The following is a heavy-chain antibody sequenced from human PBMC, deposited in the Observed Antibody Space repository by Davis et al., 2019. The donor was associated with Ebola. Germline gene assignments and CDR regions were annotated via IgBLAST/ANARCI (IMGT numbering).Heavy chain of an antibody. Sequence: GESLKISCAASGFTFSSYEMNWVRQAPGKGLEWVSYISSSGSTIYYADSVKGRFTISRDNAKNSLYLQMNSLRAEDTAVYCCARANYYGSGSYTDYWGQGTLVTVSS. CDR1: GFTFSSYE. J-gene: IGHJ4*02. CDR3: ARANYYGSGSYTDY. V-gene: IGHV3-48*03. CDR2: ISSSGSTI. D-gene: IGHD3-10*01.